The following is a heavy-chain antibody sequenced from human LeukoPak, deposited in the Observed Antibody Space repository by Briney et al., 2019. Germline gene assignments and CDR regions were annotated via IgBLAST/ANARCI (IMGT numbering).Heavy chain of an antibody. J-gene: IGHJ4*02. V-gene: IGHV1-18*01. D-gene: IGHD6-19*01. Sequence: GASVKVSCKASGGTFSSYAISWVRQAPGQGLEWMGWISAYNGNTNYAQKLQGRVTMTTDTSTSTAYMELRRLRSDDTAVYYCARGLQWLPLDYWGQGTLVTVSS. CDR1: GGTFSSYA. CDR2: ISAYNGNT. CDR3: ARGLQWLPLDY.